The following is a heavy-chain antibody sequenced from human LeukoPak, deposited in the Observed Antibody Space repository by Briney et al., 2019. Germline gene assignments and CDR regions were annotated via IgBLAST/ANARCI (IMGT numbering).Heavy chain of an antibody. D-gene: IGHD6-19*01. CDR3: ARTVSSGWTSYYMDV. J-gene: IGHJ6*03. V-gene: IGHV4-61*01. CDR1: GYSISSGYY. Sequence: SETLSLTCAVSGYSISSGYYWGWIRQPPGKGLEWIGYIYYSGSTNYNPSLKSRVTISVDTSKNQFSLKLSSVTAADTAVYYCARTVSSGWTSYYMDVWGKGTTVTVSS. CDR2: IYYSGST.